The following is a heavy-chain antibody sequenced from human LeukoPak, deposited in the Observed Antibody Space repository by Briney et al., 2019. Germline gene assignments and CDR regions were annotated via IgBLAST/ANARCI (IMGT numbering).Heavy chain of an antibody. CDR1: GFTFSSYW. V-gene: IGHV3-74*01. CDR2: INSDGSST. Sequence: GGSLRLSCAASGFTFSSYWMHWVRQAPGKGLVWVSRINSDGSSTSYADSVKGRFTISRDNAKNTLYPQMNSLRAEDTAVYYCAKPILTAFGYFDYWGQGTLVTVSS. D-gene: IGHD3-9*01. CDR3: AKPILTAFGYFDY. J-gene: IGHJ4*02.